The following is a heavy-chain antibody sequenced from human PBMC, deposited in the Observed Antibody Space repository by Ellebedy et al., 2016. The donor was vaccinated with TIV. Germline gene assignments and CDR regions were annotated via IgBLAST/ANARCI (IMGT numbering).Heavy chain of an antibody. V-gene: IGHV3-33*01. CDR2: IWYDGSNK. J-gene: IGHJ6*02. Sequence: PGGSLRLSCAASGFTFSSYGMHWVRQAPGKGLEWVALIWYDGSNKNYADSVKGRFTISRDNSKNTLDLQMNSLRAEDTAVYYCARANTAMVRRNHMDVWGQGTTVTVSS. CDR3: ARANTAMVRRNHMDV. CDR1: GFTFSSYG. D-gene: IGHD5-18*01.